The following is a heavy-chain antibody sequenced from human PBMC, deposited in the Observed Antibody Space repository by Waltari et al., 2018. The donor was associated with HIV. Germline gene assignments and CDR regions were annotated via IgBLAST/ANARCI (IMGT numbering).Heavy chain of an antibody. CDR3: TRSSDWYNGFDV. CDR1: GYTFGTYQ. Sequence: QVHLVQSGAEVKKPGAAMRVSCKASGYTFGTYQLPWVRQAPGQGFEWMGIINPSGFTTNYAKKFQGRFTMTSDTPTSTVYMELSSLTSEDTAVYYCTRSSDWYNGFDVWGQGTMVTVSS. D-gene: IGHD6-19*01. J-gene: IGHJ3*01. V-gene: IGHV1-46*03. CDR2: INPSGFTT.